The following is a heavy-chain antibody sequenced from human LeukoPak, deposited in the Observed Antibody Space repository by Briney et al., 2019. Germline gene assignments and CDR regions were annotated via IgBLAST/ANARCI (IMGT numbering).Heavy chain of an antibody. CDR2: IRKRLDSYST. Sequence: GGSLRLSCAASGFSLSSYSMNWVRQAPGKGLEWIGRIRKRLDSYSTEYGASVKGRFTISRDDSKNSLYLQMNSLKIEDTAIYFCVRVTFAVFDFWGQGTMVTVSS. CDR1: GFSLSSYS. CDR3: VRVTFAVFDF. V-gene: IGHV3-72*01. D-gene: IGHD2/OR15-2a*01. J-gene: IGHJ3*01.